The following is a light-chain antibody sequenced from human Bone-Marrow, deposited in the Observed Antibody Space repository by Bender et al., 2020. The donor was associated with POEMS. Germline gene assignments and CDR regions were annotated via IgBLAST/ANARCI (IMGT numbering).Light chain of an antibody. CDR3: AVWDDSLNGWV. V-gene: IGLV1-44*01. CDR1: SSNIGAHA. Sequence: QSVLTQPPSASWTPGQRVTISCSGGSSNIGAHAVNWYQHLPGTAPKLLLYSSHRRPSEVPDRFSGSRSGTSASLAISGLQSEDEADYYCAVWDDSLNGWVFGGGTKLTVL. J-gene: IGLJ3*02. CDR2: SSH.